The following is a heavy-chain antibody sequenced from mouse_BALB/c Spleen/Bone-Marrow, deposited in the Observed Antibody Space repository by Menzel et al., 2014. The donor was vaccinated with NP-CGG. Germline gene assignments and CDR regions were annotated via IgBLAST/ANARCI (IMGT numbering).Heavy chain of an antibody. J-gene: IGHJ2*01. Sequence: VQRVESGAEPVRPGTSAKISCKASGYAFTNYWLGWVKQRPGHGLEWIGDIYPGSGNTYYNEKFKGKATLTADKSSSTAYMQLSSLTSEDSAVYFCARWDYGNSYYFDYWGQGTTLTVSS. V-gene: IGHV1-63*01. CDR3: ARWDYGNSYYFDY. CDR2: IYPGSGNT. D-gene: IGHD2-1*01. CDR1: GYAFTNYW.